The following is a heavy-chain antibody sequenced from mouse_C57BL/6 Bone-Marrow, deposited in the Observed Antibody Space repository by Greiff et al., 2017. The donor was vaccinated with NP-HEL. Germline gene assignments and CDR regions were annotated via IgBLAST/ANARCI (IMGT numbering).Heavy chain of an antibody. D-gene: IGHD2-5*01. Sequence: QVQLQQSGPELVKPGASVKISCKASGYAFSSSWMNWVKQRPGKGLEWIGRIYPGDGDTNYNGKFKGKATLTVDKSSSTAYMQLSSLTSEDSAVYFCARDSNYFAWFAYWGQGTLVTVSA. CDR3: ARDSNYFAWFAY. J-gene: IGHJ3*01. CDR2: IYPGDGDT. V-gene: IGHV1-82*01. CDR1: GYAFSSSW.